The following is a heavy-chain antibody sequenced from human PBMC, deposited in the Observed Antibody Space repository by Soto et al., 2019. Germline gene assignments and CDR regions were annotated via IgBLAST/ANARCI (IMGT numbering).Heavy chain of an antibody. CDR2: INHTGGT. D-gene: IGHD3-3*01. J-gene: IGHJ5*02. V-gene: IGHV4-34*01. CDR1: GGSVNGYY. CDR3: ATRITVFGLLIPPFDP. Sequence: PSETLSLTCAVYGGSVNGYYWNWIRHPPGKGLEWIGEINHTGGTHYNPSPKSRVTMSVDTSKNQFSLRLSSVTAADTAIYYCATRITVFGLLIPPFDPWGQGTQVTVSS.